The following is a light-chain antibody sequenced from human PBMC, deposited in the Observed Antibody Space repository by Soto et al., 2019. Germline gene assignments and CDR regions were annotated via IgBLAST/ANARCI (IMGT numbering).Light chain of an antibody. V-gene: IGKV3-20*01. CDR2: GAS. J-gene: IGKJ4*01. CDR1: QSVSSSY. CDR3: QQYGSSTLA. Sequence: IVLTQSPGTLSLSPGERATLSCRASQSVSSSYLAWYQQKPVQAPRLLIYGASSRATGIPDRFSGSGYGTDFTLTISRLEPEDFAVYYCQQYGSSTLAFGGGTKVAS.